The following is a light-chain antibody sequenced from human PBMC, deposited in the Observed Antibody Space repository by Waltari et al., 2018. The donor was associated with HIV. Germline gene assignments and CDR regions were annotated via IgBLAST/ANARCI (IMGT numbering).Light chain of an antibody. CDR3: CSYAGSNIFPGVV. Sequence: QSALTQPPSASGSPGQSVTISCTGTSSDVGGYNYVSWYQQYSGKAPRLMIYEVNKRPSGVPDRFSGSKSGNTASLTVSGLRAEDEADYYCCSYAGSNIFPGVVFGGGTKLTVL. CDR2: EVN. CDR1: SSDVGGYNY. V-gene: IGLV2-8*01. J-gene: IGLJ2*01.